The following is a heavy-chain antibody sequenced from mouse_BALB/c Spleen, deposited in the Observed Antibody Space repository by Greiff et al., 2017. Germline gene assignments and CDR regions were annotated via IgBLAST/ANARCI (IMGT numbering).Heavy chain of an antibody. V-gene: IGHV3-2*02. CDR2: ISYSGST. CDR3: ARGWLLREFAY. Sequence: EVQLQESGPGLVKPSQSLSLTCTVTGYSITSDYAWNWIRQFPGNKLEWMGYISYSGSTSYNPSLKSRISITRDTSKNQFFLQLNSVTTEDTATYYCARGWLLREFAYWGQGTLVTVSA. D-gene: IGHD2-3*01. J-gene: IGHJ3*01. CDR1: GYSITSDYA.